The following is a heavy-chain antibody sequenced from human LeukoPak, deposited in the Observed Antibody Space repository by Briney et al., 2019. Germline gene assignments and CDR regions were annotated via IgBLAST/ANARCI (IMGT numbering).Heavy chain of an antibody. J-gene: IGHJ4*02. D-gene: IGHD3-22*01. CDR2: ISGSGGST. V-gene: IGHV3-23*01. CDR3: ANEHYYDSSGLFDY. Sequence: PGGSLRLSCAASGFTFSSYAMSWVRQASWKGLEWVSAISGSGGSTYYADSVKGRFTISRDNSKNTLYLQMNSLRAEDTAVYYCANEHYYDSSGLFDYWGQGTLVTVSS. CDR1: GFTFSSYA.